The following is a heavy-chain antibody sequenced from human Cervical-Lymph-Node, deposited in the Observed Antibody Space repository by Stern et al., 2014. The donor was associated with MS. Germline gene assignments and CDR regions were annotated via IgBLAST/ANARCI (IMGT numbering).Heavy chain of an antibody. CDR3: ARAAGILDF. Sequence: VQLVESGDEVKKPGASVKVSCKASGYTFTNYGITWVRQAPGQGLEWMGWISAYNGNTNYDQNLQGRVTMTTDTSTSTVYMELRSLRSDDAAVYYCARAAGILDFWGQGTLVIVSS. V-gene: IGHV1-18*01. J-gene: IGHJ4*02. CDR1: GYTFTNYG. CDR2: ISAYNGNT. D-gene: IGHD1-1*01.